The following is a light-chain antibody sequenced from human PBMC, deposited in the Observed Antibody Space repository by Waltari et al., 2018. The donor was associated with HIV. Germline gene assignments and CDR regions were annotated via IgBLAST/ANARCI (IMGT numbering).Light chain of an antibody. CDR1: RSKIESNF. CDR3: VTWADRSSGPVV. V-gene: IGLV1-47*01. Sequence: QSVLTQPPSASGTPGQRITIPCSGSRSKIESNFVHCYQHLPGTAPKILIYRHHQRASGVPDRFSFSKSGTSSSLSISGLRSEDEADYYCVTWADRSSGPVVFGGGTKVTVL. J-gene: IGLJ2*01. CDR2: RHH.